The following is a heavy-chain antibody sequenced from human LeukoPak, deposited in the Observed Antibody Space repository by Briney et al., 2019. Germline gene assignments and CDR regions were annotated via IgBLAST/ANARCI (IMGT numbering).Heavy chain of an antibody. Sequence: PSETLSLTCTVSGGSISSSISGYYWSWIRQPPRKGLVWIGYIYSSGSTNYNPSLKSRVTISVDTSKNQFSLKVTSVTAADTAVYYCARVTEWNDFDYWGQGTLVTVSS. V-gene: IGHV4-61*08. CDR3: ARVTEWNDFDY. J-gene: IGHJ4*02. CDR1: GGSISSSISGYY. D-gene: IGHD1-1*01. CDR2: IYSSGST.